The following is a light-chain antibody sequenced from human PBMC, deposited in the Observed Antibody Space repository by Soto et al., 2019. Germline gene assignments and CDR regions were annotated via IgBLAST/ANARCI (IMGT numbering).Light chain of an antibody. Sequence: EIVMTQSPATLSVSPGERATLSCRASQSVSSNLAWYQQKPGQAPRLLIYVTSTRATGIPARFSGSGSGTDFTLTISTLQSEDFAVYYCQQYNKWPLTFGGGTEVEIK. CDR1: QSVSSN. J-gene: IGKJ4*01. CDR3: QQYNKWPLT. V-gene: IGKV3-15*01. CDR2: VTS.